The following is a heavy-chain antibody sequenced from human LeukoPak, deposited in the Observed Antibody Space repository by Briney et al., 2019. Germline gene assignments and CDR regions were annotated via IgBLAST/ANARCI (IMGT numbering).Heavy chain of an antibody. CDR2: ISYDGSNK. CDR3: AKEGYSGYDYGGFDY. J-gene: IGHJ4*02. V-gene: IGHV3-30*18. D-gene: IGHD5-12*01. CDR1: GFTFSSYG. Sequence: PGRSLRLSCAASGFTFSSYGMHWVRQAPGKGLEWVAVISYDGSNKYYADSVKGRFTISRDNSKNTLYLQMNSLRAEDTAVYYCAKEGYSGYDYGGFDYWGQGNLVTVSS.